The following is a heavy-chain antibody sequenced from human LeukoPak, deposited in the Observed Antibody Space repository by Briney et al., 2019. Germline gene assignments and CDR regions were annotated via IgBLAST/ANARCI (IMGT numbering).Heavy chain of an antibody. V-gene: IGHV1-69*01. CDR2: IIPIFGTA. D-gene: IGHD2-15*01. Sequence: SVKVSCKASGGTFSSYAISWVRQAPGQGLEWMGGIIPIFGTANYAQKFQGRVTITADESTSTAYMELSSLRSEDTAVYYCALGYCSGGSCQTGSFDYWGQGTLVTVSS. CDR3: ALGYCSGGSCQTGSFDY. J-gene: IGHJ4*02. CDR1: GGTFSSYA.